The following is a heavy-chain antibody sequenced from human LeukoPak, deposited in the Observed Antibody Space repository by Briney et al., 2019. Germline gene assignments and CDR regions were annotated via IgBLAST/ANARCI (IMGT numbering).Heavy chain of an antibody. V-gene: IGHV3-48*03. CDR2: IHSSGSTI. J-gene: IGHJ4*02. CDR1: GFTFSRYE. Sequence: GGSLRLSCAASGFTFSRYEMNWVRQAPGKGLEWVSFIHSSGSTIYYADSVKGRFSISRDNTYNSLRLQMNSLTAEDTAVYYCARGSGLDYWGQGTLVTVSS. CDR3: ARGSGLDY.